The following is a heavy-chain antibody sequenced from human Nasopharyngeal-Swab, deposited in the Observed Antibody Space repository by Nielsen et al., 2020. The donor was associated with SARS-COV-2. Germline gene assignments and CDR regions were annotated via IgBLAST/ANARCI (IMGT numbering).Heavy chain of an antibody. CDR3: ARVDSSIWYGVDY. CDR2: ISYDGSNK. V-gene: IGHV3-30-3*01. Sequence: GGSMRLSSAVSGFNFSSYAMHWVRQAPGKGLEWVAVISYDGSNKYYADSVKGRFTISRDNSKNTLYLQMNSLRAEDTAVYYCARVDSSIWYGVDYWGQGTLVTVSS. CDR1: GFNFSSYA. D-gene: IGHD6-13*01. J-gene: IGHJ4*02.